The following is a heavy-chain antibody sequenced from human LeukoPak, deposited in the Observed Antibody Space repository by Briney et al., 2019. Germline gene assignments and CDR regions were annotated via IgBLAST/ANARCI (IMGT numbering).Heavy chain of an antibody. J-gene: IGHJ6*03. CDR3: ASGTGDSGCDRYYMDV. CDR2: INPSGGST. D-gene: IGHD5-12*01. CDR1: GYTFTSYY. Sequence: GASVKVSCKASGYTFTSYYMHWVRQAPGQGLEWMGIINPSGGSTSYAQKFQGRVTMTRDMSTSTVYMELSSLRSEDTAVYYCASGTGDSGCDRYYMDVWGKGTTVTVSS. V-gene: IGHV1-46*01.